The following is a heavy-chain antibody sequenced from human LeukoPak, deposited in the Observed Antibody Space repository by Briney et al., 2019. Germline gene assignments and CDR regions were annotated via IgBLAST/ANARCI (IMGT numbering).Heavy chain of an antibody. CDR2: INSDGSST. J-gene: IGHJ4*02. CDR1: GFTFSSNW. Sequence: PGGSLRLSCAASGFTFSSNWMTWVRQAPGKGLVWVSRINSDGSSTSYADSVKGRFTISRDNAKNTLYLQMNSLRAEDTAVYYCARADSSGWYWNFDYWGQGTLVTVSS. V-gene: IGHV3-74*01. CDR3: ARADSSGWYWNFDY. D-gene: IGHD6-19*01.